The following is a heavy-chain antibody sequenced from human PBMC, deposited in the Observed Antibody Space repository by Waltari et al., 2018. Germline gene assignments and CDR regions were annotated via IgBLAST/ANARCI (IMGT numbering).Heavy chain of an antibody. CDR1: GGTFSSYA. CDR3: ARPWDDYGDSFDY. Sequence: QVQLVQSGAEVKKPGSSVKVSCKASGGTFSSYAISWVRQAPGQGLEWMGGISPILGTAKPERKFQGRVTITADESTRTAYMELSSLRSEDTAVYYCARPWDDYGDSFDYWGQGTLVTVSS. CDR2: ISPILGTA. D-gene: IGHD4-17*01. J-gene: IGHJ4*02. V-gene: IGHV1-69*01.